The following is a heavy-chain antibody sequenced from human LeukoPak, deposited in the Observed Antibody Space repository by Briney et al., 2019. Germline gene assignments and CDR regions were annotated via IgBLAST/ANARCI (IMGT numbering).Heavy chain of an antibody. V-gene: IGHV4-4*07. D-gene: IGHD3-22*01. CDR3: ARDRTYYYDSSGHLFFDY. Sequence: SETLSLICTVSGGSISSYYWSWIRQPAGKGLEWIGRIYTSGSTNYNPSLKSRVTMSVDTSKNQFSLKLSSVTAADTAVYYCARDRTYYYDSSGHLFFDYWGQGTLVTVSS. J-gene: IGHJ4*02. CDR2: IYTSGST. CDR1: GGSISSYY.